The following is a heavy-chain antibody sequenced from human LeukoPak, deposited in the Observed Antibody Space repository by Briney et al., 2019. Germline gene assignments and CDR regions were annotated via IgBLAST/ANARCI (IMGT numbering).Heavy chain of an antibody. J-gene: IGHJ4*02. D-gene: IGHD6-13*01. CDR3: ARLGYSSSWLSYYFDY. CDR2: IYHSGST. Sequence: SETLSLTCTVSGGSISSGGYYWSWIRQPPGKGLEWIGYIYHSGSTYYNPSLKSRVTISVDRSKNQFSLKLSSVTAADTAVYYCARLGYSSSWLSYYFDYWGQGTLVTVSS. CDR1: GGSISSGGYY. V-gene: IGHV4-30-2*01.